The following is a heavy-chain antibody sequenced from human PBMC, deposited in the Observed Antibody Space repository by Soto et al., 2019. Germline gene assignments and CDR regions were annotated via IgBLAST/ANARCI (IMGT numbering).Heavy chain of an antibody. D-gene: IGHD6-13*01. V-gene: IGHV2-26*01. CDR1: GFSLSNAGLG. J-gene: IGHJ5*02. CDR2: IFSNDEK. Sequence: QVTVKESGPVLVKPTETLTLTCTVSGFSLSNAGLGVSWIRQPPGKALEWLAHIFSNDEKSYSTSLKSRLTISKATPKSQVVLTMPTMDPVATATYYCASPSSTSWYWFAPWGQGTLVTVSS. CDR3: ASPSSTSWYWFAP.